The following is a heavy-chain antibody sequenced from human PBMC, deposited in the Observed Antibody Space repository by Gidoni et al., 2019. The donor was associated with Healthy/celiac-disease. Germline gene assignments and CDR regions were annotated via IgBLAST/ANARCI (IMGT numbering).Heavy chain of an antibody. CDR2: ISYDGSNK. J-gene: IGHJ6*02. CDR3: ARDRKWYSSSWYPIELYYYYGMDV. D-gene: IGHD6-13*01. Sequence: QVQLVESGGGVVQPGRSLRLSCAASGFPFCSYAMHCVRQAPGKGLEWVAVISYDGSNKYYADSVKGRFTISRDNSKNTLYLQMNSLRAEDTAVYYCARDRKWYSSSWYPIELYYYYGMDVWGQGTTVTVSS. V-gene: IGHV3-30-3*01. CDR1: GFPFCSYA.